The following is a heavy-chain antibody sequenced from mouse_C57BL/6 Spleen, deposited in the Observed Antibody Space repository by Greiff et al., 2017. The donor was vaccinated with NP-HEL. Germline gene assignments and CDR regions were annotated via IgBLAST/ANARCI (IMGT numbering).Heavy chain of an antibody. J-gene: IGHJ4*01. Sequence: EVMLVESGGGLVQPGGSMKLSCAASGFTFSDAWMAWVRQSPEKGLEWVAEIRNKANNHATYYAESGKGRLTISRDDSKSSVYLQMIRSRAEDTGMYYGARSGLYDERAMDYWGQGTSLTVSS. D-gene: IGHD1-3*01. CDR2: IRNKANNHAT. V-gene: IGHV6-6*01. CDR3: ARSGLYDERAMDY. CDR1: GFTFSDAW.